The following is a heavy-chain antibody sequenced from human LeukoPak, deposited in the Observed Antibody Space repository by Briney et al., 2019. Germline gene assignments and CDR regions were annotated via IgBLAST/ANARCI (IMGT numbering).Heavy chain of an antibody. D-gene: IGHD6-13*01. CDR3: AHPTEYSSSWYGNWFDP. CDR1: GFTFSSYA. CDR2: ISGSGGST. V-gene: IGHV3-23*01. Sequence: GSLRLSCAASGFTFSSYAMTWVRQTPGKGLEWVSAISGSGGSTYYADSVKGRLTISRDNSKNTLYLQMNSLRAEDTAVYYCAHPTEYSSSWYGNWFDPWGQGALVTVSS. J-gene: IGHJ5*02.